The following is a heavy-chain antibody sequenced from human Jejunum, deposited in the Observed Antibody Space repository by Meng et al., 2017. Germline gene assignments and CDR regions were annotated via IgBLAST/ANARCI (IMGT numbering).Heavy chain of an antibody. V-gene: IGHV3-21*01. CDR3: ARGLQLGY. Sequence: VGSGRGPSEPGCSMDLAYAASGYIFRFYSQTSGREAAGKGLEWVSSITTSNSKIYHADSVKGRFTISRDDAKNSLYLQMNSLRAEDTAVYYCARGLQLGYWGQGTLVTVSS. D-gene: IGHD5-24*01. J-gene: IGHJ4*02. CDR1: GYIFRFYS. CDR2: ITTSNSKI.